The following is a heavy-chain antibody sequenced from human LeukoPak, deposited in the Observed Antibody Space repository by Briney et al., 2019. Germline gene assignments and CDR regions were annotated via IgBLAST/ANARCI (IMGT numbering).Heavy chain of an antibody. Sequence: GGSLRLSCAASGFTVSSNYMSWVRQAPGKGLEWVSVIYSGGNTYYADSVKGRSTISRDNSKNTLYLQMNSLRAEDTAVYYCARGKIQLWTSNYYFDYWGQGTLVTVSS. CDR3: ARGKIQLWTSNYYFDY. CDR2: IYSGGNT. D-gene: IGHD5-18*01. J-gene: IGHJ4*02. V-gene: IGHV3-66*01. CDR1: GFTVSSNY.